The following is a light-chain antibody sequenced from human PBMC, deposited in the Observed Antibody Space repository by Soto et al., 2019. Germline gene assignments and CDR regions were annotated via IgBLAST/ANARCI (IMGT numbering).Light chain of an antibody. CDR3: HHYGTSPPHT. CDR2: GAS. J-gene: IGKJ4*01. CDR1: ESVGSTF. Sequence: EIVLTQSPGTLSLSPGESATLSCRASESVGSTFLAWFQQKPGQAPRLLIYGASSRDNDIPDRFSGSGSGTDFTLTINRLEPEDFAVYYCHHYGTSPPHTFGGGTKVEIK. V-gene: IGKV3-20*01.